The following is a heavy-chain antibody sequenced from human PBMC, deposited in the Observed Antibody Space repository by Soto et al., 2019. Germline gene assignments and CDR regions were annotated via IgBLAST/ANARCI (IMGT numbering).Heavy chain of an antibody. CDR3: ARDLQYDDSLTGYSSWFDP. J-gene: IGHJ5*02. CDR1: GYTFTGYY. Sequence: APVKVACKASGYTFTGYYMHWVRQAPGQGLEWMGWINPNSGGTNYAQKFQGRVTMTRDTSISTAYMELSRLRSDDTAVYYCARDLQYDDSLTGYSSWFDPWGQGTLVTVSS. D-gene: IGHD3-9*01. CDR2: INPNSGGT. V-gene: IGHV1-2*02.